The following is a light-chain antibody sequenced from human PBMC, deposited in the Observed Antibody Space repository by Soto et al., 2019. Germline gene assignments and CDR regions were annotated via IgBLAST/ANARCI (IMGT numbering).Light chain of an antibody. V-gene: IGLV1-44*01. CDR2: STD. J-gene: IGLJ2*01. Sequence: QSVLTQPPSASGTPGQGVTISCSGGSSNIGSNTVNWYQQFPGTAPNLVIYSTDQWPSGVPDRFSGSKSGTSASLAISGLQSEDEADYYCVSWDDSLKAVVFGGGTKVTVL. CDR3: VSWDDSLKAVV. CDR1: SSNIGSNT.